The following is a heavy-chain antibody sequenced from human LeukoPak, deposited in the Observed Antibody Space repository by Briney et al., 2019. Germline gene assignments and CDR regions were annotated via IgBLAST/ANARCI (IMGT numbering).Heavy chain of an antibody. J-gene: IGHJ1*01. CDR1: GFTFSSYE. CDR3: ARPSRPYRSSVYFQH. V-gene: IGHV3-48*03. D-gene: IGHD6-13*01. Sequence: QPGGSLRLSCAASGFTFSSYEMNWVRQVPGKGLEWISYISSSGSTIYFADSVKGRFTISRDNAKNSLYLQMNSLRAEDTAVYYCARPSRPYRSSVYFQHWGQGTLVIVSS. CDR2: ISSSGSTI.